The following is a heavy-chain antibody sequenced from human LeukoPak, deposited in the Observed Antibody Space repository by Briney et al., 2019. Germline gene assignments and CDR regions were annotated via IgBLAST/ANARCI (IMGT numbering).Heavy chain of an antibody. CDR3: ASVIAARGGWFDP. J-gene: IGHJ5*02. V-gene: IGHV1-18*01. CDR1: GYTFTSYG. D-gene: IGHD6-6*01. Sequence: ASVKVSCKASGYTFTSYGISWVRQAPGQGLEWMGWISAYNGNTNYAQKLQGRVTMTANTSTSTAYMELRSLRSDDTAVYYCASVIAARGGWFDPWGQGTLVTVSS. CDR2: ISAYNGNT.